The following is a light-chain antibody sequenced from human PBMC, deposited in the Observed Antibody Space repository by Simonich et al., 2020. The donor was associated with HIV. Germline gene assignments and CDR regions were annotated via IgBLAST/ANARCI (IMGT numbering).Light chain of an antibody. V-gene: IGKV1-39*01. CDR2: AAS. CDR3: QQSYSTPRT. CDR1: QGISSY. Sequence: DIQMTQSPSSLSASIGDRVTITCRASQGISSYLNWYQQKPGEAPKLLIYAASSLQSGVPSRFSGSGYGTDFTLTISSLQPEDFATYYCQQSYSTPRTFGQGTKLEIK. J-gene: IGKJ2*01.